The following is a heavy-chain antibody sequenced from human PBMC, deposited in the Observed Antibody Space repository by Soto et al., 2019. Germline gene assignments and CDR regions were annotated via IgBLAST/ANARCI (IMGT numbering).Heavy chain of an antibody. CDR3: ARGPYYDFWSGYGYYYYYMDV. D-gene: IGHD3-3*01. CDR1: GGSFSGYY. CDR2: INHSGST. J-gene: IGHJ6*03. V-gene: IGHV4-34*01. Sequence: SETLSLTCAVYGGSFSGYYWSWIRPPPGKGLEWIGEINHSGSTNYNPSLKSRVTISVDTSKNQFSLKLSSVTAADTAVYYCARGPYYDFWSGYGYYYYYMDVWGKGTTVTVS.